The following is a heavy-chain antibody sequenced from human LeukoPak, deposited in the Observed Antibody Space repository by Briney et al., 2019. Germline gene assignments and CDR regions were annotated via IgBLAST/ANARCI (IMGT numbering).Heavy chain of an antibody. V-gene: IGHV4-34*01. CDR2: INHSGST. Sequence: PSETLSLTCAVYGGSFSGYYWSWIRQPPGKGLEWIGEINHSGSTNYNPSLKSRVTISVDTSKNQFSLKLSSVTAADTAVYYCARIGSYYLLDYWGQGTLVAVSS. D-gene: IGHD1-26*01. CDR3: ARIGSYYLLDY. CDR1: GGSFSGYY. J-gene: IGHJ4*02.